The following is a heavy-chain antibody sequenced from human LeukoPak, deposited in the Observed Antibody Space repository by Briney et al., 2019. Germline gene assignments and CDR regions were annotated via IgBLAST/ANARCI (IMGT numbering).Heavy chain of an antibody. D-gene: IGHD1-26*01. Sequence: PGGSLRLSCAASGFTFSSYEMNWVRQAPGKGLEWVSYISSSGSTIYYADSVKGRFTISRDNAKNSLYLQMNSLGAEDTAVYYCARVPGIVGAIVDYWGQGTLVTVSS. CDR1: GFTFSSYE. CDR3: ARVPGIVGAIVDY. CDR2: ISSSGSTI. J-gene: IGHJ4*02. V-gene: IGHV3-48*03.